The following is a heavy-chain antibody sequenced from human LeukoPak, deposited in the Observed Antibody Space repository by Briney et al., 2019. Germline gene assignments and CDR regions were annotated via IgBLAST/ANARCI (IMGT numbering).Heavy chain of an antibody. V-gene: IGHV1-69*13. CDR2: IIPIFGTS. Sequence: SVTVSCTATGGTFNSYGVSWVRQDPGQGLEWIGGIIPIFGTSTYAQKFQGRVTITADESTSTAYMELSSLRSEDTAVYYCARSNYYGSGTPDYYYGMDVWGIGATVTVSS. J-gene: IGHJ6*04. CDR1: GGTFNSYG. CDR3: ARSNYYGSGTPDYYYGMDV. D-gene: IGHD3-10*01.